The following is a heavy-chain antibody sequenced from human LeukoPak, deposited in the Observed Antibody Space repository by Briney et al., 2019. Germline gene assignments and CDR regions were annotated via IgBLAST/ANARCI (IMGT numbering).Heavy chain of an antibody. CDR3: ARGYSSGWYFN. J-gene: IGHJ4*02. CDR2: IYHSGST. D-gene: IGHD6-19*01. V-gene: IGHV4-38-2*02. CDR1: GYSISSGYY. Sequence: SETLSLTCTVSGYSISSGYYWGWIRQPPGKGLEWIGSIYHSGSTYYNPSLKSRVTISVDTSKNQFSLKLSSVTAADTAVYYCARGYSSGWYFNWGQGTLVTVSS.